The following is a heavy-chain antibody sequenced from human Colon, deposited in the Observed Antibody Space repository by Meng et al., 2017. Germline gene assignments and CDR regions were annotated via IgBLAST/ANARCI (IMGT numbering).Heavy chain of an antibody. D-gene: IGHD1-26*01. Sequence: GESLKISCAASGFTFSDHYMDWVRQAPGKGLEWVVRSRNKANSYTTEYAASVKGRFTISRDDSKNSLYLQMNSLKTEDTALYYCARVIVGATDWYFDLWGHGTLVTVSS. CDR3: ARVIVGATDWYFDL. CDR2: SRNKANSYTT. CDR1: GFTFSDHY. V-gene: IGHV3-72*01. J-gene: IGHJ2*01.